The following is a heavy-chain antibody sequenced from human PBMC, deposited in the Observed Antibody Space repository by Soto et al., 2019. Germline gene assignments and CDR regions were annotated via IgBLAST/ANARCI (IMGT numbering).Heavy chain of an antibody. V-gene: IGHV1-18*01. D-gene: IGHD6-19*01. CDR3: ARDRLVASGPQSGYSSGWPDY. CDR1: GYTFTSYG. Sequence: GASVKVSCKASGYTFTSYGISWVQQAPGQGLEWMGWISAYNGNTNYVQKLQGRVTMTTDTSTSTAYMELRSLRSDDTAVYYCARDRLVASGPQSGYSSGWPDYWGQGTLVTVSS. CDR2: ISAYNGNT. J-gene: IGHJ4*02.